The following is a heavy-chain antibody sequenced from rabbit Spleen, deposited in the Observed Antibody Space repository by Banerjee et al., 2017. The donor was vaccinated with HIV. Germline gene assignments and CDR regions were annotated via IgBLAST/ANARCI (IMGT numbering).Heavy chain of an antibody. Sequence: QSLEESGGDLVKPGASLTLTCTASGVSFSSSSYMCWVRQAPGKGLEWIACINAVTGKAVYATWAKGRFIMSRTSSTTVTLQMTSLTAADTATYICARDLVTVIGWNFNLWGPGTLVTVS. CDR2: INAVTGKA. V-gene: IGHV1S40*01. CDR1: GVSFSSSSY. CDR3: ARDLVTVIGWNFNL. J-gene: IGHJ4*01. D-gene: IGHD5-1*01.